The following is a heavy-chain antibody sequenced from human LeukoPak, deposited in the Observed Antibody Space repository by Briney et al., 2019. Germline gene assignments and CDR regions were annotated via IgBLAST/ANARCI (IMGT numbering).Heavy chain of an antibody. J-gene: IGHJ4*02. D-gene: IGHD3-9*01. CDR1: GFSFSNYW. CDR3: ARMKGDILTGYYLDY. Sequence: PGGSLRLSCAASGFSFSNYWMHWVRQAPGKGLVWVSRISSDGSDTIYADSVKGRFTMSRDNAKNTLYLQMNSLRAEDTAVYYCARMKGDILTGYYLDYWGQGTLVTVSS. V-gene: IGHV3-74*01. CDR2: ISSDGSDT.